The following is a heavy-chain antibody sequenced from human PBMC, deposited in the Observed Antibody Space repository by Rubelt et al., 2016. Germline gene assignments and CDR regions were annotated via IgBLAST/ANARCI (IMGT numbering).Heavy chain of an antibody. CDR2: ISFDGSNE. D-gene: IGHD6-19*01. Sequence: RSLRLSCAASGFTFSDYAMHWVRQAPGKGLEWVAVISFDGSNEYYADSVKGRFTISRDNAKNSLYLQMNSLRAEDTAVYYCASKGQYTSGWYYWGQGTLVTVSS. V-gene: IGHV3-30*04. J-gene: IGHJ4*02. CDR1: GFTFSDYA. CDR3: ASKGQYTSGWYY.